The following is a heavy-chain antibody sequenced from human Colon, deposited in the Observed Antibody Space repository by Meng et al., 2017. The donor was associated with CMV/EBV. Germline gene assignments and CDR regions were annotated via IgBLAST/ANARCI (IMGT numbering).Heavy chain of an antibody. D-gene: IGHD2-2*01. CDR2: LSYDSATK. CDR3: ARRVGYQLPLDY. CDR1: GFPFSRFA. Sequence: GGSLRLSCAASGFPFSRFAMHWIRRIPGKGLESVTFLSYDSATKYYADSVKGRFTISRDNSNNLLYLQMNSLRAEDTAVYYCARRVGYQLPLDYWGQGTLVTVSS. V-gene: IGHV3-30*04. J-gene: IGHJ4*02.